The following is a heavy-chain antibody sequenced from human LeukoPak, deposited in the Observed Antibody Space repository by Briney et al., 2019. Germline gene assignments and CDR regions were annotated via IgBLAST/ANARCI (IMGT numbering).Heavy chain of an antibody. Sequence: SQTLSLTCTVSGGSISSGDYYWSWIRQPPGKGLEWIGYIYYSGSTYYNPSLKSRVTISVDTSKNQFSLKLTSVTAADTAVYYCARLIADCSSTTCYLYYFDYWGQGTLVTVSS. J-gene: IGHJ4*02. CDR2: IYYSGST. CDR3: ARLIADCSSTTCYLYYFDY. V-gene: IGHV4-30-4*08. D-gene: IGHD2-2*01. CDR1: GGSISSGDYY.